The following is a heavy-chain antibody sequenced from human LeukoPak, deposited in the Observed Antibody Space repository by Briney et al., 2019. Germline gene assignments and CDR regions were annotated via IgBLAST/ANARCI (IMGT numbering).Heavy chain of an antibody. V-gene: IGHV3-48*03. J-gene: IGHJ4*02. D-gene: IGHD4-23*01. CDR2: ISSSGSTI. CDR1: GFTFSSYE. Sequence: GGSLRLSCAASGFTFSSYEMNWVRQAPGKGLEWVSYISSSGSTIYYADSVKGRFTISRDNAKGSLHLQVNSLRAEDTAVYYCARDNGGSSPFDYWGQGTLVTVSS. CDR3: ARDNGGSSPFDY.